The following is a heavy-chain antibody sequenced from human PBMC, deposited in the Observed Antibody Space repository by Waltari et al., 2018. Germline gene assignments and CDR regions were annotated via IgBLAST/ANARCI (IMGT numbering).Heavy chain of an antibody. D-gene: IGHD6-13*01. CDR2: INHSGST. V-gene: IGHV4-34*01. CDR1: GGSFSGYY. Sequence: QVQLQQWGAGLLKPSETLSLTCAVYGGSFSGYYWSWIRQPPGKGLEWIGEINHSGSTNYNPSHKSRVTISVDTSKNQFSLKLSSVTAADTAVYYCARGPPGSSESYYFDYWGQGTLVTVSS. J-gene: IGHJ4*02. CDR3: ARGPPGSSESYYFDY.